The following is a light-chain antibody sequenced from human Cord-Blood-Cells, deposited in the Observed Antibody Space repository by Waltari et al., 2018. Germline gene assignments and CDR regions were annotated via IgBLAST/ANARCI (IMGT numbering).Light chain of an antibody. CDR3: QQYYSTPYT. J-gene: IGKJ2*01. CDR2: WAS. CDR1: QSVLYSSNNKNY. Sequence: DIVMTQSPDSLAVSLGARATITCKSSQSVLYSSNNKNYLAWYQQKPGQPPKLLIYWASPRESGVPDRFSGSGSGTDFTLTISSLQAEDVAVYYCQQYYSTPYTFGQGTKLEIK. V-gene: IGKV4-1*01.